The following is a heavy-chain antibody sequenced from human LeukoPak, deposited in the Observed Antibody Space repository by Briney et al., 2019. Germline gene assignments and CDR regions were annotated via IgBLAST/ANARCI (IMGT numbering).Heavy chain of an antibody. V-gene: IGHV4-59*01. J-gene: IGHJ5*02. Sequence: LETLSLTCTVSGGSISSYYWSWIRQPPGKGLEWIGYIYYSGSTNYNPSLKSRVTISEDTSKNQFSLKLSSVTAADTAVYYCARGRGVMGWFDPWGQGTLVTVSS. CDR3: ARGRGVMGWFDP. CDR1: GGSISSYY. CDR2: IYYSGST. D-gene: IGHD3-10*01.